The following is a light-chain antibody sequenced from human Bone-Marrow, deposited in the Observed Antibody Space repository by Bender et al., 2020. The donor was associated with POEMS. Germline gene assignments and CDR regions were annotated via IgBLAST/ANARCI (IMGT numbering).Light chain of an antibody. CDR2: EGN. V-gene: IGLV2-23*01. CDR1: SSDVGRFNY. J-gene: IGLJ3*02. CDR3: CSYIGSSSWV. Sequence: QSALTQPPSASGSPGQSVTISCTGTSSDVGRFNYVSWYQHHPGKAPKHIIYEGNKRPSGISDRFSGSKSGNTASLTISGLQAEDEADYYCCSYIGSSSWVFGGGTKLTVL.